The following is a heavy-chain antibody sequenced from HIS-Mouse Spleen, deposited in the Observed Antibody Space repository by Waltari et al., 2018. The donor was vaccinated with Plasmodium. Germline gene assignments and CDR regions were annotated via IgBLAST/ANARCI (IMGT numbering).Heavy chain of an antibody. CDR2: IYHSGRT. Sequence: QVQLQESGPGLVKPSETLSLTCTVSGYSISSGYYWGWIRQPPGKVLEWIGSIYHSGRTYYNPSLKGRVTISVDTSKNQFSLKLSSVTAADTAVYYCARWVKGGDAFDIWGQGTMVTVSS. CDR3: ARWVKGGDAFDI. CDR1: GYSISSGYY. V-gene: IGHV4-38-2*02. D-gene: IGHD1-26*01. J-gene: IGHJ3*02.